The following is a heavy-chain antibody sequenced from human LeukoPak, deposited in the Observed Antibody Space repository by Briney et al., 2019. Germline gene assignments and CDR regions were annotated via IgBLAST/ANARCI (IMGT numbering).Heavy chain of an antibody. CDR2: ISAYNGNT. J-gene: IGHJ4*02. CDR3: ARRGLYNWNDEPSFDY. CDR1: GYTFTSYG. Sequence: AASVKVSCKASGYTFTSYGISWVRQAPGQGLEWMGWISAYNGNTNYAQKFQGRVTITADESTSTAYMELSSLRSEDTAVYYCARRGLYNWNDEPSFDYWGQGTLVTVSS. D-gene: IGHD1-20*01. V-gene: IGHV1-18*01.